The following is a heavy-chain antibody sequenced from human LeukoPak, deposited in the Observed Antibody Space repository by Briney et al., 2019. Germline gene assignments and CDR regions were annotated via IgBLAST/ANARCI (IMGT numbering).Heavy chain of an antibody. Sequence: GGSLRLSCAASGFTFSSYSMNWVRQAPGKGLEWVSYISTSSSTIYHADSVKGRFTISRDNAKNSLYLQMNSLRAEDTAVYYCARGSSSSWYVHYFDYWGQGTLVTVSS. D-gene: IGHD6-13*01. V-gene: IGHV3-48*01. CDR2: ISTSSSTI. CDR1: GFTFSSYS. CDR3: ARGSSSSWYVHYFDY. J-gene: IGHJ4*02.